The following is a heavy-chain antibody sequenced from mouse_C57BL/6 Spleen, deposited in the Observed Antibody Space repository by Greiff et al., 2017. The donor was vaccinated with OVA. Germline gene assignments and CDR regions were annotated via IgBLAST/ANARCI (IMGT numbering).Heavy chain of an antibody. Sequence: DVKLVESGGGLVKPGGSLKLSCAASGFTFSDYGMHWVRQAPEKGLEWVAYISSGSSTIYYADTVKGRFTISRDNAKNTLFLQMTSLRSEDTAMYYCAYYGSRGYFDVWGTGTTVTVSS. J-gene: IGHJ1*03. D-gene: IGHD1-1*01. CDR3: AYYGSRGYFDV. V-gene: IGHV5-17*01. CDR1: GFTFSDYG. CDR2: ISSGSSTI.